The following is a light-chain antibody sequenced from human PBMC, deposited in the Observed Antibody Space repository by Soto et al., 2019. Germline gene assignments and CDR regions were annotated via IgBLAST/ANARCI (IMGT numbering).Light chain of an antibody. J-gene: IGKJ1*01. V-gene: IGKV3-20*01. CDR3: QQYSSSWT. Sequence: EIVLTQAPCTLSLSPGQRATLSCRASQRISSNFLAWYQQKLGQAPRLLIYATSSRATGIPGRFSGSGSGTDCTLSISRLEPEDVAVYYCQQYSSSWTFGQGTKGEIK. CDR1: QRISSNF. CDR2: ATS.